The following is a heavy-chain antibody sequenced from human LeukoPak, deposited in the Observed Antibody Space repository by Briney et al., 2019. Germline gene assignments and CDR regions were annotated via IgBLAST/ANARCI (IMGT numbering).Heavy chain of an antibody. D-gene: IGHD2-15*01. J-gene: IGHJ4*02. CDR3: AKSGLNRFDY. CDR1: GFTFSSYV. Sequence: GGSLRLSCAASGFTFSSYVMHWVRQAPGKGLEWVAFIRYDGSNKYYSDSVKGRFTISRDNSKNTLYLQMNSLRAEDTAVYYCAKSGLNRFDYWGQGTLVTVSS. V-gene: IGHV3-30*02. CDR2: IRYDGSNK.